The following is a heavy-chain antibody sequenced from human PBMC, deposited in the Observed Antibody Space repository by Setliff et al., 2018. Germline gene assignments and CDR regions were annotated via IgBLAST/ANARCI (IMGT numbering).Heavy chain of an antibody. CDR2: IFYDGNS. CDR3: AGLFRDGWNYFDS. D-gene: IGHD2-21*01. Sequence: SETLSLTCSASGGPISSSSYYWVWIRQPPGKGLEWFGAIFYDGNSYYNPSLKGRVTMSVDTSKNVFSLKLSSVTTTDTAVYYCAGLFRDGWNYFDSWGQGTLVTVSS. V-gene: IGHV4-39*01. J-gene: IGHJ4*02. CDR1: GGPISSSSYY.